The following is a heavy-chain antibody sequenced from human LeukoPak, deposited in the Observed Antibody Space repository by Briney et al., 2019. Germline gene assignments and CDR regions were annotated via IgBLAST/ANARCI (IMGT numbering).Heavy chain of an antibody. D-gene: IGHD5-12*01. J-gene: IGHJ4*02. Sequence: SETLSLTCTVSGGSISSSSYYWGWIRQPPGKGLEWIGSIYYSGSTYYNPSLKSRVTISVDTSKNQFSLKLSSVTAADTAVYYCAGLGVSGFYPDYWGQGTLVTVPS. CDR1: GGSISSSSYY. V-gene: IGHV4-39*01. CDR3: AGLGVSGFYPDY. CDR2: IYYSGST.